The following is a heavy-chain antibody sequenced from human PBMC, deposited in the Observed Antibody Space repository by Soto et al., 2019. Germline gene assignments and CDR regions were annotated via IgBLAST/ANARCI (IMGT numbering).Heavy chain of an antibody. CDR2: INHSGST. J-gene: IGHJ5*02. CDR3: ARDRGSYYRWFDP. D-gene: IGHD1-26*01. Sequence: PSETLSLTCAVYGGSFSGYYWSWIRQPPGKGLEWIGEINHSGSTNYNPSLKSRVTISVDTSKNQFSLKLSSVTAADTAVYYCARDRGSYYRWFDPWGQGTLVTVSS. V-gene: IGHV4-34*01. CDR1: GGSFSGYY.